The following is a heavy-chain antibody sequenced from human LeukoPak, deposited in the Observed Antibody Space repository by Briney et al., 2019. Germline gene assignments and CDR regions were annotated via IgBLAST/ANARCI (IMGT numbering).Heavy chain of an antibody. CDR2: INPNSGGT. CDR1: GYTFTGYY. CDR3: AREDGIAARPKKNGMDV. V-gene: IGHV1-2*02. D-gene: IGHD6-6*01. J-gene: IGHJ6*02. Sequence: GASVKVSCKASGYTFTGYYMHWVRQAPGQGLEWMGWINPNSGGTNYAQKFQGRVTMTRDTSISTAYMELSRLRSDDTAVYYCAREDGIAARPKKNGMDVWGQGTTVTASS.